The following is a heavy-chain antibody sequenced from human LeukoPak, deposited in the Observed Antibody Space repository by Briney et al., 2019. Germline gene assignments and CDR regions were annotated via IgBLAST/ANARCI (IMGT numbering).Heavy chain of an antibody. CDR3: ARDKRRGGSYYDWVLDYFDY. J-gene: IGHJ4*02. V-gene: IGHV4-38-2*02. Sequence: SETLSLTCTVSGYSISSGYYWSWIRQPPGKGLEWIGEINHSGSTNYNPSLKSRVTISVDTSKNQFSLKLSSVTAADTAVYYCARDKRRGGSYYDWVLDYFDYWGQGTLVTVSS. CDR2: INHSGST. D-gene: IGHD1-26*01. CDR1: GYSISSGYY.